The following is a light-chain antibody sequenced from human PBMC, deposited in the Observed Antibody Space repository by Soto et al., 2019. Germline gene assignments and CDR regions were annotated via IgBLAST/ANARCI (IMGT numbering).Light chain of an antibody. J-gene: IGLJ2*01. CDR1: SSNIGNNY. CDR2: DNN. CDR3: GTWDSSLSADYVV. V-gene: IGLV1-51*01. Sequence: QSVLTQPPSVSAAPGQKVTISCSGSSSNIGNNYVSWYQQLPGTAPKLLMYDNNKQPSGIPDRFSGSKSGTSATLGITGLQTGDEADYYCGTWDSSLSADYVVFGGGTKVTVL.